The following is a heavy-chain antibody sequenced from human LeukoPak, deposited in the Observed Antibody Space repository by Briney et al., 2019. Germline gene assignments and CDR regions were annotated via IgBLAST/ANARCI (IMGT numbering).Heavy chain of an antibody. CDR1: GLVFRSYW. J-gene: IGHJ4*02. D-gene: IGHD4/OR15-4a*01. CDR2: IQSDGSRA. V-gene: IGHV3-74*01. CDR3: AREGANYQDYFDS. Sequence: GGSLRLSCAGSGLVFRSYWMHWVRQTPGKGLVWVSRIQSDGSRADYADFAKGRFTISRDNARDTVDLQMNSLRAEDTAVYYCAREGANYQDYFDSWGQGTLVTVSS.